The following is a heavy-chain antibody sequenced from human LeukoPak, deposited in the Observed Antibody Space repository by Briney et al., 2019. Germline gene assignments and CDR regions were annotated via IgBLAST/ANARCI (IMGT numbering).Heavy chain of an antibody. CDR2: ISYDGSNK. V-gene: IGHV3-30*18. CDR1: GFTFSSYG. J-gene: IGHJ5*02. CDR3: AKVNGSGNWFDP. D-gene: IGHD3-10*01. Sequence: VGSLRLSCAASGFTFSSYGMHWVRQAPGKGLEWVAVISYDGSNKYYADSVKGRFTISRDNSKNTLYLQMNSLRAEDTAVYYCAKVNGSGNWFDPWGQGTLVTVSS.